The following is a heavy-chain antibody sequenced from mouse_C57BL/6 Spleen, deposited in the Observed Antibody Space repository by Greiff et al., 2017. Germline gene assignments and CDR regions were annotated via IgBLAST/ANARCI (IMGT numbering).Heavy chain of an antibody. Sequence: EVKLQESGPELVKPGASVKIPCKASGYTFTDYNMDWVKQSHGKSLEWIGDINPNNGGTIYNQKFKGKATLTVDKSSSTAYMELRSLTSEDTAVYYCARVGSIYYGNHWYFDVWGTGTTVTVSS. CDR1: GYTFTDYN. CDR3: ARVGSIYYGNHWYFDV. V-gene: IGHV1-18*01. J-gene: IGHJ1*03. D-gene: IGHD2-1*01. CDR2: INPNNGGT.